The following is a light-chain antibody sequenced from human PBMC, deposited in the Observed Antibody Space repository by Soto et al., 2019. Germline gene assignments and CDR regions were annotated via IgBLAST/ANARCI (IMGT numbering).Light chain of an antibody. V-gene: IGKV1D-12*01. CDR1: QGVGNW. Sequence: DIQMTQSPSSLSASVGDRVTITCRASQGVGNWLAWYQHRPGRVPNLLMYASSLQKGVPSRFSGSGSGTDFTLTISGLQAEDFALYCCQQASSFPFTFGPGTSVHVK. CDR2: ASS. J-gene: IGKJ3*01. CDR3: QQASSFPFT.